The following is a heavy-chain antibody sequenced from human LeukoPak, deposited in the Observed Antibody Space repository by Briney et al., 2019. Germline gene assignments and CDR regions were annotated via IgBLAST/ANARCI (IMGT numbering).Heavy chain of an antibody. CDR3: AKGIDGDNPIDS. D-gene: IGHD5-24*01. V-gene: IGHV3-23*01. Sequence: GGSLRLYCAASGFTFSGYAMSWVRQAPGKGLEWVSAISGSGGSTYYADSVRGRFTISRDNSKNTLYLQMNSLTAEDTAVYDCAKGIDGDNPIDSWGQGTLVTVSS. CDR1: GFTFSGYA. CDR2: ISGSGGST. J-gene: IGHJ4*02.